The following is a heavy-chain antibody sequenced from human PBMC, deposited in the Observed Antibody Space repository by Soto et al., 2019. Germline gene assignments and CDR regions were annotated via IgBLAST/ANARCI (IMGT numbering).Heavy chain of an antibody. CDR2: ISGSGGST. Sequence: PGGSLRLSCAASGFTFSSYAMSWVRQAPGKGLEWVSAISGSGGSTYYADSVKGRFTISRDISKNTLYLQINSLRAEDTAVYYCTKVPIDSTTRITIFGVVNHWFDPWGQGTLVTVSS. D-gene: IGHD3-3*01. J-gene: IGHJ5*02. CDR1: GFTFSSYA. V-gene: IGHV3-23*01. CDR3: TKVPIDSTTRITIFGVVNHWFDP.